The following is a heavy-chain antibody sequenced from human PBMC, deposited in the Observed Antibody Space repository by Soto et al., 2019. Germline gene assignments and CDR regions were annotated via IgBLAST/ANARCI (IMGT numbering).Heavy chain of an antibody. CDR3: AYQIMVGGAFDI. J-gene: IGHJ3*02. D-gene: IGHD3-10*01. V-gene: IGHV3-23*01. CDR1: GFTFSSYA. CDR2: ISGSGGST. Sequence: EVQLLESGGGLVQPGGSLRLSCAASGFTFSSYAMSWVRQAPGKGLEWVSAISGSGGSTYYADSVKGRFTISRDNSKNTLYLQMNSLRAEDTAVYYCAYQIMVGGAFDIWGQGTMVTVSS.